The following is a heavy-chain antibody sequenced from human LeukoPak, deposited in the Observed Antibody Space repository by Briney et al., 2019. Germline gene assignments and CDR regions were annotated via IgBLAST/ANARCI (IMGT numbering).Heavy chain of an antibody. CDR3: ARSEMYSGWYPLPGY. V-gene: IGHV1-46*01. J-gene: IGHJ4*02. Sequence: GASVKVSCKASGYTFTSYYMHWVRQAPGQGLEWMGIINPSGGSTSYAQKFQGRVTMTRDMSTSTVYMELSSLRSEDTAVYYCARSEMYSGWYPLPGYWGQGTLVTVSS. D-gene: IGHD6-19*01. CDR2: INPSGGST. CDR1: GYTFTSYY.